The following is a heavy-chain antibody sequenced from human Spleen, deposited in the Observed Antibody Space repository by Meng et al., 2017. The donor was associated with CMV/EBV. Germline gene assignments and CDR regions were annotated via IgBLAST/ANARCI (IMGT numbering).Heavy chain of an antibody. CDR3: AKDAQEFGGHDYYYYGMDV. J-gene: IGHJ6*02. Sequence: GGSLRLSCAASGFTFSSYGMHWVRQAPGKGLEWVAFIRYDGSNKYYADSVKGRFTISRDNSKNTLYLQMNSLKAEDTAVYYCAKDAQEFGGHDYYYYGMDVWGQGTTVTVSS. CDR1: GFTFSSYG. V-gene: IGHV3-30*02. D-gene: IGHD3-3*01. CDR2: IRYDGSNK.